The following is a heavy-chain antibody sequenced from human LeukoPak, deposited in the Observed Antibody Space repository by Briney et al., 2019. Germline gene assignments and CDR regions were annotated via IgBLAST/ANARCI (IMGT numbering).Heavy chain of an antibody. Sequence: GASVKVSCKASGYTFSDYHIHWVRQAPGQGLEWMGRIIPSGGGTTYAQKFQGRVTMTRDMSTNIVYMELSSLRSEDTALYYCARDSYGSDYWGQGTLITVSS. J-gene: IGHJ4*02. CDR3: ARDSYGSDY. CDR2: IIPSGGGT. CDR1: GYTFSDYH. V-gene: IGHV1-46*01. D-gene: IGHD3-16*01.